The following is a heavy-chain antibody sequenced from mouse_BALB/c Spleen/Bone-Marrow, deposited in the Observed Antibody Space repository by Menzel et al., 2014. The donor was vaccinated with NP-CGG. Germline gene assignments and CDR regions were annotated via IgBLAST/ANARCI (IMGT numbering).Heavy chain of an antibody. CDR1: GYTFTSYW. CDR3: APYSHEGVAY. V-gene: IGHV1-7*01. D-gene: IGHD2-12*01. Sequence: VQLQQSGAELAKPGASVKMSCKASGYTFTSYWIHWVKQRPGQGLEWIGYINPSTGYTEYNQKSRDKATLTADKSSSTAYMQLSSLTSEDSAVYYCAPYSHEGVAYWGQGTLVTVSA. CDR2: INPSTGYT. J-gene: IGHJ3*01.